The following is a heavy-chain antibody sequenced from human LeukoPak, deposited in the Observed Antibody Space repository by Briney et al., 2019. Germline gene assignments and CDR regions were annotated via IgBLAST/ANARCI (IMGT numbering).Heavy chain of an antibody. Sequence: GGSLRLSCAASGFTFSSYGMSWVRQAPGKGLEWVSAISGSGGSTYYADSVKGRFTISRDNSKNTLYLQMNSLRAEDTAVYYCAKSVAPYCSGGSCFDAFDMWGQGTMVTVSS. D-gene: IGHD2-15*01. CDR1: GFTFSSYG. CDR3: AKSVAPYCSGGSCFDAFDM. J-gene: IGHJ3*02. V-gene: IGHV3-23*01. CDR2: ISGSGGST.